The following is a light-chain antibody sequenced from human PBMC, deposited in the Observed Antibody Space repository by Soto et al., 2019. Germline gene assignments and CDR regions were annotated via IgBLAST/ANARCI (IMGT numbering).Light chain of an antibody. J-gene: IGKJ1*01. Sequence: DIQMTQSPSTLSASVGDRVTITCRASQSITNWLAWYQQKPGKAPKVLIYKASSLESGVPSRFSASGSGPDFTLTISSLQPEDFATYYCLQDYNYPWTFGQGTKVDI. V-gene: IGKV1-5*03. CDR3: LQDYNYPWT. CDR1: QSITNW. CDR2: KAS.